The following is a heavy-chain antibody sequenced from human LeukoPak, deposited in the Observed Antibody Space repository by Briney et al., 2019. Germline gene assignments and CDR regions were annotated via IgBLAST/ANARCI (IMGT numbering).Heavy chain of an antibody. Sequence: GGSLRLSCAASGFTVSSNYMSWVRQAPGKGLEWVSAISGSGDNTYYADSVKGRFTVSRDNSKNTLYVQMKSLRAEDTAVYYCAKDFVVVPGNVNYFDYWGRGTLVTVSS. J-gene: IGHJ4*02. CDR3: AKDFVVVPGNVNYFDY. V-gene: IGHV3-23*01. CDR2: ISGSGDNT. D-gene: IGHD2-21*02. CDR1: GFTVSSNY.